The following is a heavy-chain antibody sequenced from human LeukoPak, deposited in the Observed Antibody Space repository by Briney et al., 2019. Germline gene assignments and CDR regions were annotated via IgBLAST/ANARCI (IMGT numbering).Heavy chain of an antibody. Sequence: GGSLRLSCTASGFTFRSHAMNWVRQAPGKGLEWVSAISGGGGSTYYADSVKGRFTISRDNSKNTLYLQMNSLRAEDTAVYYCAKEGFGWYYYDNWGQGTLVTVSS. V-gene: IGHV3-23*01. CDR1: GFTFRSHA. CDR3: AKEGFGWYYYDN. CDR2: ISGGGGST. D-gene: IGHD2-15*01. J-gene: IGHJ4*02.